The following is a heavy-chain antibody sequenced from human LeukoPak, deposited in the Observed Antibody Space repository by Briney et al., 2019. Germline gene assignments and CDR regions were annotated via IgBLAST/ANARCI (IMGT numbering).Heavy chain of an antibody. Sequence: GGSLRLSCAASGFTFSSYGMSWVRQAPGKGLEWVSAISGSGGSTYYADSVKGRFTISRDNSEKKLYLQMNSLRAEDTAVYYCAKDRHAPGRYCSSTSCLPFDPWGQGTLVTVSS. CDR1: GFTFSSYG. D-gene: IGHD2-2*01. CDR2: ISGSGGST. CDR3: AKDRHAPGRYCSSTSCLPFDP. V-gene: IGHV3-23*01. J-gene: IGHJ5*02.